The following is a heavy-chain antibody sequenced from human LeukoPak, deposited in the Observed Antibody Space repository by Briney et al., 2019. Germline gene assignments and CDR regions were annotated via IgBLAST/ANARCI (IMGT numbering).Heavy chain of an antibody. CDR3: ARAPNYRGFSFQS. CDR2: ITSSGTA. D-gene: IGHD3-16*02. CDR1: GVSIGSDDSNY. J-gene: IGHJ5*02. Sequence: SETLSLTRSVSGVSIGSDDSNYWAWILQPRGKGLEGIAGITSSGTAHYNPSLESQVTISLDTSSNQLSLKLTFVTGADTALYYCARAPNYRGFSFQSWGQGTKVTVSS. V-gene: IGHV4-39*01.